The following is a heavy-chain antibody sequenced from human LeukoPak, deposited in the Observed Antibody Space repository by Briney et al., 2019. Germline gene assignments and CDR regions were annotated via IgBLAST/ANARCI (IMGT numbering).Heavy chain of an antibody. CDR1: GYTFTSYA. Sequence: GASVKVSCKASGYTFTSYALHWVRQAPGQRLEWMGWVNAGNGNTRYSQELQGRVTITRDTSASTAYMELSSLRSEDMAVYYCARGGPIAVAGSGYFDYWGQGTLVTVSS. J-gene: IGHJ4*02. V-gene: IGHV1-3*03. CDR2: VNAGNGNT. CDR3: ARGGPIAVAGSGYFDY. D-gene: IGHD6-19*01.